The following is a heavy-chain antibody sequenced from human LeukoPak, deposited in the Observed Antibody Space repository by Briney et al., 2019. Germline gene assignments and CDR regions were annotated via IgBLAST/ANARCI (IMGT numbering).Heavy chain of an antibody. V-gene: IGHV3-21*01. Sequence: GGSLRLSCAASGFTFSSYSMNWVRQAPGKGLEWVSSISSSSSYIYYADSVKGRFTISRDNAKNSLYLQMNSLRTEDTAVYYCAKDLGDDSSGFEDWGQGTLVTVSS. CDR2: ISSSSSYI. J-gene: IGHJ4*02. D-gene: IGHD3-22*01. CDR1: GFTFSSYS. CDR3: AKDLGDDSSGFED.